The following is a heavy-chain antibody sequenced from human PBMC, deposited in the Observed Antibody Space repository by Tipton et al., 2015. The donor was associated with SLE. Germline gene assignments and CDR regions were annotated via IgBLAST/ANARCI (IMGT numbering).Heavy chain of an antibody. CDR1: GGSISTGGYY. Sequence: TLSLTCTVSGGSISTGGYYWSWIRQHPGKGLEWIGYIYNSGGTDYNQSLKSRVTISADTSKNHFSLNLSSVTAADTAVYYCARGGVGGYDYFDYWGQGALVTVSS. CDR3: ARGGVGGYDYFDY. CDR2: IYNSGGT. D-gene: IGHD5-12*01. J-gene: IGHJ4*02. V-gene: IGHV4-31*03.